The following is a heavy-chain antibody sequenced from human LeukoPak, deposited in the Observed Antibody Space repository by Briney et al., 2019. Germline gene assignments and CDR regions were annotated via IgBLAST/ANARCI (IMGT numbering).Heavy chain of an antibody. CDR2: ISPNSGGT. V-gene: IGHV1-2*02. D-gene: IGHD3-22*01. CDR3: ATYYSDTSARD. Sequence: ASVKVSCKDCGHTFNAYYMFWVRQAPGQGLEWVGWISPNSGGTNYAPKFQGTVTMTRDTSTCTAYMELSRLRSDDTAVYFWATYYSDTSARDWGQGTLVTVSS. CDR1: GHTFNAYY. J-gene: IGHJ4*02.